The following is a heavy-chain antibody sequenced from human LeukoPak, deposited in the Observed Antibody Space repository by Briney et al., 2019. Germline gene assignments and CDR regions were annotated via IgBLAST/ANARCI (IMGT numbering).Heavy chain of an antibody. J-gene: IGHJ4*02. V-gene: IGHV3-23*01. CDR1: GFTFSIYT. CDR2: IIGSGGRT. CDR3: AKASSDSSGWSYY. Sequence: GGSLRLSCATSGFTFSIYTMMWVRQAPGKGLEWVSTIIGSGGRTYNADSVKGRFTISRDNSKNTLYLQMNSLRAKDTAVYYCAKASSDSSGWSYYWGQGTLVTVSS. D-gene: IGHD6-19*01.